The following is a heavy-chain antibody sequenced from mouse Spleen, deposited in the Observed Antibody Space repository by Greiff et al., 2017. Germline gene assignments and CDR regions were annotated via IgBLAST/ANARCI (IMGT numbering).Heavy chain of an antibody. CDR1: GFNIKDDY. CDR2: IDPENGDT. Sequence: EVQRVESGAELVRPGASVKLSCTASGFNIKDDYMHWVKQRPEQGLEWIGWIDPENGDTEYASKFQGKATITADTSSNTAYLQLSSLTSEDTAVYYCTTTARATAFAYWGQGTLVTVSA. J-gene: IGHJ3*01. D-gene: IGHD3-1*01. V-gene: IGHV14-4*01. CDR3: TTTARATAFAY.